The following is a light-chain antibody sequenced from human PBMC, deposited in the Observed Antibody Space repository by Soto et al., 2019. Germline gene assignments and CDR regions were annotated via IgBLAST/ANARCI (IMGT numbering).Light chain of an antibody. J-gene: IGKJ1*01. CDR2: DAS. CDR1: QSVSSY. V-gene: IGKV3-11*01. Sequence: EIVLTQSPATLSLSPGERATLSCRASQSVSSYLAWYQQNPGQAPRLLIYDASNRATGIPARFSGSGSGTDFTLTISSLEPEEVAIYYCQQRSDWPSSFGQGNNVEIK. CDR3: QQRSDWPSS.